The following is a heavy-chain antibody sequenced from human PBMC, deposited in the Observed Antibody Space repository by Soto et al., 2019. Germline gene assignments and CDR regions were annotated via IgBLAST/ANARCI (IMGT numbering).Heavy chain of an antibody. D-gene: IGHD6-13*01. V-gene: IGHV1-18*01. CDR2: ISAYNGNT. CDR1: GYTFTSYG. Sequence: QVQLVQSGAEVKKPGASVKVSCKASGYTFTSYGISWVRQAPGQGLGWMGWISAYNGNTNYAQKLQGRVTMTTDTSTSTAYMELRSLRSDDTAVYYCARISSSWPRYCYGMDVWGQGTTVTVSS. CDR3: ARISSSWPRYCYGMDV. J-gene: IGHJ6*02.